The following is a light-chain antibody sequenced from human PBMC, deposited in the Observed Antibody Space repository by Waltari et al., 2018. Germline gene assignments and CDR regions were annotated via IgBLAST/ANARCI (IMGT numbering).Light chain of an antibody. V-gene: IGLV1-40*01. Sequence: QSVLTQPPSVSGAPGQRVTISCTGTSANLGSGYDAQWYQQLPGAAPKLLIYSNTNRPSRVPDRFSASKSGTSASLAITGLQAEDEADYYCQSFDSTVKGWVFGGGTKLTVL. CDR2: SNT. J-gene: IGLJ3*02. CDR3: QSFDSTVKGWV. CDR1: SANLGSGYD.